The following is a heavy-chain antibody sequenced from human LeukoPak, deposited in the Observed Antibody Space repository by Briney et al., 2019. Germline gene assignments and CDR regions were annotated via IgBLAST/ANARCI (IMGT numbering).Heavy chain of an antibody. Sequence: PGGSLRLSCAASGFTFSSYSMNWVRQAPGKGLEWVSVIYSGGSTYYADSVKGRFTISRDDSKNTVYLQLNSLRGEDMAIYYCARSRYLGWGGAFDMWGQGTMVTVSS. CDR3: ARSRYLGWGGAFDM. D-gene: IGHD3-9*01. CDR2: IYSGGST. J-gene: IGHJ3*02. V-gene: IGHV3-66*01. CDR1: GFTFSSYS.